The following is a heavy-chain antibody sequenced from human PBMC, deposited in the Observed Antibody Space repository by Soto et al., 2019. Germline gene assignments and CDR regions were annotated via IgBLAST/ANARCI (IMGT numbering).Heavy chain of an antibody. CDR1: GVSIDNFF. CDR2: VSRGGTAAYMSEGEPT. V-gene: IGHV4-59*01. D-gene: IGHD5-12*01. J-gene: IGHJ5*02. CDR3: ARDRGGITVASKPLGEWFDP. Sequence: QVQLQESGPRLVRPSETLSLTCTVSGVSIDNFFWSWIRQSPGKGLEWIGYVSRGGTAAYMSEGEPTNYHPSLESRATISLDLPKNQFSLKLTSVTAADTAVYYCARDRGGITVASKPLGEWFDPWGQGTLVTVSS.